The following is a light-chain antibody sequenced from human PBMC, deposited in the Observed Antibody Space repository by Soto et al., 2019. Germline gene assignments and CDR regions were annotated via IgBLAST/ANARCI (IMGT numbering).Light chain of an antibody. Sequence: DIQMTQSPSSLSASVGDRVTITCRASQSISSYLNWYQQKPGKAPKLLIYAASSLQSGVPSRFSGSGSWTDFTLTISRLQPEDFATYYCQQSYSTPLTVGGGTKVEIK. CDR3: QQSYSTPLT. CDR1: QSISSY. CDR2: AAS. V-gene: IGKV1-39*01. J-gene: IGKJ4*01.